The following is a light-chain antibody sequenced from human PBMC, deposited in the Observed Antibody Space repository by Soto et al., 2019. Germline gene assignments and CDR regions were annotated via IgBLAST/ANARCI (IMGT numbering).Light chain of an antibody. J-gene: IGKJ1*01. Sequence: DIQMTQSPSSLSASVGDRVTITCRARQSISSYLNWYQQKPGKAPKLLIYAASSLQSGVPSRFSGSGSGTDFILTISSLQHEDFATYYCQQSYGSLTWTFGQGTRVEIK. CDR3: QQSYGSLTWT. V-gene: IGKV1-39*01. CDR2: AAS. CDR1: QSISSY.